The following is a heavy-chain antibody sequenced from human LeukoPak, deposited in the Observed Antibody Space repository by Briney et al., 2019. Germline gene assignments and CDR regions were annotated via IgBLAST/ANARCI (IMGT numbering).Heavy chain of an antibody. V-gene: IGHV3-30*18. CDR1: GFTFSSYA. D-gene: IGHD4-17*01. Sequence: PGGSLRLSCAASGFTFSSYAMSWVRQAPGKGLEWVGVISDDGRNEKYADSVKGRFTISRDNSKDTLYLQMNSLRDEDTAVYYCAKRPSDYGDYVTYFDYWGQGTLVTVSS. CDR2: ISDDGRNE. CDR3: AKRPSDYGDYVTYFDY. J-gene: IGHJ4*02.